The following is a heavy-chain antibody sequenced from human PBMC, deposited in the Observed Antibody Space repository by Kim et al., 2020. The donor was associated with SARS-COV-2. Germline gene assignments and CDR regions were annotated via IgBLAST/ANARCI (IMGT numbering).Heavy chain of an antibody. CDR1: GFTFSSYA. J-gene: IGHJ6*02. CDR3: ARPYGMDV. V-gene: IGHV3-30-3*01. Sequence: GGSLRLSCAASGFTFSSYAMHWVRQAPGKGLEWVAVISYDGSNKYYADSVKGRFTISRDNSKNTLYLQMNSLRAEDTAVYYCARPYGMDVWGQGTTVTVS. CDR2: ISYDGSNK.